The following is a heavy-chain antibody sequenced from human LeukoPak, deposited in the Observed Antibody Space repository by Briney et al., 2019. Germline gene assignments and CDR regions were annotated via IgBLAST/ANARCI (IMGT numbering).Heavy chain of an antibody. Sequence: ASVKVSCKASGYTFTSYGISWVRQAPGQGLEWMGWISAYNGNTNYAQKLQGRVTMTTDTSTSTAYMELSSLRSEDTAVYYCAAVYNWNDADWFDPWGQGTLVTVSS. J-gene: IGHJ5*02. V-gene: IGHV1-18*04. CDR3: AAVYNWNDADWFDP. CDR1: GYTFTSYG. CDR2: ISAYNGNT. D-gene: IGHD1-1*01.